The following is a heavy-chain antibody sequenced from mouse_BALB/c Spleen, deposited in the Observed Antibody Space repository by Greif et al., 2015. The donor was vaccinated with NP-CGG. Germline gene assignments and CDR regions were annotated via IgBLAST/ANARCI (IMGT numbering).Heavy chain of an antibody. CDR1: GYTFTSYV. CDR2: INPYNDGT. Sequence: LEESGPELVKPGASVKMSCKASGYTFTSYVMHWVKQEPGQGLGWIGYINPYNDGTKYNEKFKGKATLTSDKSSSTAYMELSSLTSEDSAVYYCARGRDYWGQGTTLTVSS. CDR3: ARGRDY. J-gene: IGHJ2*01. V-gene: IGHV1-14*01.